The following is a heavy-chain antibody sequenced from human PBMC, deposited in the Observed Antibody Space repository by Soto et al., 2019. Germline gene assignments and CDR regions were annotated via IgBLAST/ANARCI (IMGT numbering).Heavy chain of an antibody. CDR2: VSHDGRNT. CDR3: ARDFGYGDYVDC. D-gene: IGHD4-17*01. Sequence: GGSLRLSCAASGFTFSDYAMHWVRQAPGKGLECVAVVSHDGRNTHYADSVKGRFTISRDSSKNSLYLQLNSLRDEDTAVYYCARDFGYGDYVDCWGQGTLVTVSS. J-gene: IGHJ4*02. CDR1: GFTFSDYA. V-gene: IGHV3-30*03.